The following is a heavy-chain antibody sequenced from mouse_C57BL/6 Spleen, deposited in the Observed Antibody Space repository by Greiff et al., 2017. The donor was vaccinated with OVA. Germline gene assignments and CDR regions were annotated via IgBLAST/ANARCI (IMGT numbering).Heavy chain of an antibody. J-gene: IGHJ4*01. V-gene: IGHV5-17*01. CDR2: ISSGSSTI. D-gene: IGHD1-1*01. Sequence: EVKVEESGGGLVKPGGSLKLSCAASGFTFSDYGMHWVRQAPEKGLEWVAYISSGSSTIYYADTVKGRFTISRDNAKNTLFLQMTSLRSEDTAMYYCARYRLLRDYAMDYWGQGTSVTVSS. CDR1: GFTFSDYG. CDR3: ARYRLLRDYAMDY.